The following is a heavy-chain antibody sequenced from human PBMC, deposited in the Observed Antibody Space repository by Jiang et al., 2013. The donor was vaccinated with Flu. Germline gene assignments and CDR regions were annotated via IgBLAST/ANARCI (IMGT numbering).Heavy chain of an antibody. CDR3: ARGRDYAFEY. J-gene: IGHJ4*02. V-gene: IGHV3-74*01. CDR2: IESDGSSR. Sequence: QLVESGGGLVQPGGSLRLSCAASGFTFSNYWMHWVRQVPGKGLVWVSRIESDGSSRSYADSVKGRFTISRDTSENTLYLQMNSLRPEDTAIYYCARGRDYAFEYWGQG. CDR1: GFTFSNYW. D-gene: IGHD3-16*01.